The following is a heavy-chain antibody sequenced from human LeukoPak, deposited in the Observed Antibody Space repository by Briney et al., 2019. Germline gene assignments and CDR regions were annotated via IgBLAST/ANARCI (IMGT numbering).Heavy chain of an antibody. CDR1: GGSFSGYY. D-gene: IGHD6-13*01. Sequence: SETLSLTCAVYGGSFSGYYWSWIRQPPGKGLEWIGEINHSGSTNYNPPLKSRVTISVDTSKNQFSLKLSSVTAADTAVYYCARGVIAAHYYGMDVWGQGTTVTVSS. CDR3: ARGVIAAHYYGMDV. CDR2: INHSGST. V-gene: IGHV4-34*01. J-gene: IGHJ6*02.